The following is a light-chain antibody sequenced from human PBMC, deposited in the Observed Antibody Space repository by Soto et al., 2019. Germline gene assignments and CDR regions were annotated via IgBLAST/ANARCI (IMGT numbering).Light chain of an antibody. CDR2: QAS. CDR1: QRINNW. CDR3: QQYNSYWT. J-gene: IGKJ1*01. Sequence: DIQMTQSPSTLAASAGDRVTITCRASQRINNWLAWYQQKPGKAPKLLIYQASNLQSGVPPRFSGSGSGTEFTLTISSLRPDDFATYYCQQYNSYWTFGQGTKVDIK. V-gene: IGKV1-5*03.